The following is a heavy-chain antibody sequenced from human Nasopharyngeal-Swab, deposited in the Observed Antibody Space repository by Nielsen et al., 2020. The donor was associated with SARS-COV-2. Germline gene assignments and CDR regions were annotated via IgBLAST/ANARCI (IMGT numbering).Heavy chain of an antibody. Sequence: GESLKISCAASGFIFSDYAMNWVRQAPGKGLEWVSAIGTSGDTYGADSVKGRFTISRDNSKNTLYLQMNSLRVEDTALYYCAKKRPGITSFLSWGQGTLVTVSS. CDR1: GFIFSDYA. D-gene: IGHD5-24*01. CDR2: IGTSGDT. J-gene: IGHJ5*02. V-gene: IGHV3-23*01. CDR3: AKKRPGITSFLS.